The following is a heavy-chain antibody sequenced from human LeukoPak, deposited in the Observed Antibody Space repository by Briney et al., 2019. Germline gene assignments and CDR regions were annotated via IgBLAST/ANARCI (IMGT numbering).Heavy chain of an antibody. CDR2: IISIFGPA. CDR1: GYTFTSYG. V-gene: IGHV1-69*13. Sequence: SVKVSCKASGYTFTSYGISWVRQAPGQGLEWMGEIISIFGPANYAQKFQGRVTITADESTSTAYMELSSLRSEDSAVYYCARLVGSSGYLYWGQGTLVTVSS. J-gene: IGHJ4*02. CDR3: ARLVGSSGYLY. D-gene: IGHD3-22*01.